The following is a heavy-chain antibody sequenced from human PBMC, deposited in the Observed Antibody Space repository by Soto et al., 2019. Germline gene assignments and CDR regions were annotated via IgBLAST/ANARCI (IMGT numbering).Heavy chain of an antibody. CDR3: TADTAMTNYGMDV. Sequence: PGGSLTLYCAPNRLPFDGSAMQWVRQASGKGLEWVGRIRSKANSYATAYAASVKGRFTISRDDSKNTAYLQMNSLKTEDTAVYYCTADTAMTNYGMDVWGQGT. J-gene: IGHJ6*02. D-gene: IGHD5-18*01. V-gene: IGHV3-73*01. CDR2: IRSKANSYAT. CDR1: RLPFDGSA.